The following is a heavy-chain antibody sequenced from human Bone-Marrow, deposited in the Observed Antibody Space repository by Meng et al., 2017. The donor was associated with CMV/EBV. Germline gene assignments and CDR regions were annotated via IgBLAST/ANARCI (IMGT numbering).Heavy chain of an antibody. J-gene: IGHJ4*02. V-gene: IGHV1-2*02. CDR2: INPNSGGT. D-gene: IGHD2-21*01. Sequence: ASVKVSCKASRYTFTGYYMHWVRQAPGQGLEWMGWINPNSGGTNYAQKFQGRVTMTRDTSISTAYMELSRLRSDDTAVYYCAREGAYCGGDCYQGLDYWGQGTLVTVSS. CDR3: AREGAYCGGDCYQGLDY. CDR1: RYTFTGYY.